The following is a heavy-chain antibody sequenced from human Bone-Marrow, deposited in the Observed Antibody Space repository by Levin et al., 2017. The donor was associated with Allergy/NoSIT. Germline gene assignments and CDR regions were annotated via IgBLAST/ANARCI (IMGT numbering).Heavy chain of an antibody. CDR3: ARQSPAGGGDGYYYYIDV. CDR1: GGSIGTYY. CDR2: IHYSGSS. D-gene: IGHD6-13*01. Sequence: SETLSLTCTVSGGSIGTYYWSWIRQPPGMGLEWIGYIHYSGSSTYNPSLRSRVTISLDMSTKQFSLKLSSVTAADTAVYFCARQSPAGGGDGYYYYIDVWGKGTTVTVSS. J-gene: IGHJ6*03. V-gene: IGHV4-59*08.